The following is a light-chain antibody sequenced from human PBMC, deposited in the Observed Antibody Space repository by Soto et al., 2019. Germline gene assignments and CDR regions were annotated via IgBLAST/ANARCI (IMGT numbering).Light chain of an antibody. CDR2: GAS. Sequence: EIVFTQSPGTLSLSPGERATLSCRASQSVSSSYLAWYQQKPGQAPRLLIYGASSRATGIPDRFSGSGSGTDFTLPISRLEPEDFAVYYCQQYGSSQSTFVGGTKVDI. V-gene: IGKV3-20*01. J-gene: IGKJ4*01. CDR3: QQYGSSQST. CDR1: QSVSSSY.